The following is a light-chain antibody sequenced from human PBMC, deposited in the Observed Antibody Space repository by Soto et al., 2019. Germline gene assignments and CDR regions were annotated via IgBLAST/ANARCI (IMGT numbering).Light chain of an antibody. J-gene: IGKJ2*01. CDR1: QSVTTR. CDR3: QKYNNWPPYT. CDR2: GAS. V-gene: IGKV3-15*01. Sequence: EIVLTQSPATLSMSPGERATLSCRASQSVTTRLAWDQQKPGQAPRLLIYGASTRATGIPARFSGSGYDTEFTLTISSLQSEDFAVSSCQKYNNWPPYTFGQGTKLEIK.